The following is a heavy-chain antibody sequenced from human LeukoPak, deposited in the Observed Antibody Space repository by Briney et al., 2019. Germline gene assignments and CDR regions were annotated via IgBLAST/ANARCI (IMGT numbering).Heavy chain of an antibody. CDR3: ARSIGYSSSEGAFDI. J-gene: IGHJ3*02. D-gene: IGHD6-13*01. Sequence: SETLSLTCTVSGGSISSGGYYWSWIRQHPGKGLEWIGYIYYSGSTYYNPSLKSRVTISVDTSKNQFSLKLSSVTAADTAVYYCARSIGYSSSEGAFDIWGQGTMVTVSS. CDR2: IYYSGST. CDR1: GGSISSGGYY. V-gene: IGHV4-31*03.